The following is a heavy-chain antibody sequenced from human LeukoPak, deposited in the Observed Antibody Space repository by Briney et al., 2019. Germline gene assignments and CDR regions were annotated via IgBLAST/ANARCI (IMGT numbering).Heavy chain of an antibody. V-gene: IGHV3-48*03. CDR3: ARDSTSSGWYPFGLKADDMDV. CDR1: GFTFSSYE. D-gene: IGHD6-19*01. CDR2: ISSSGSTI. Sequence: GGSLRLSCAAPGFTFSSYEMDWVRQAPGKGLEWVSYISSSGSTIYYADSVKGRFTISRDNAKNSLYLQMNSLRAEDTAVYYCARDSTSSGWYPFGLKADDMDVWGQGTTVTVSS. J-gene: IGHJ6*02.